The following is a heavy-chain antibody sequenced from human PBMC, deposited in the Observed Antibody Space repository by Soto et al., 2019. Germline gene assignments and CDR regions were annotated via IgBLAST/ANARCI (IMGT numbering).Heavy chain of an antibody. D-gene: IGHD3-3*01. V-gene: IGHV4-31*03. CDR1: GGSITSGGYY. Sequence: PSETLSLTCTVSGGSITSGGYYWNWIRQHPGKGREWIGYIFYTGTTRYNSALQSRVSIPVDWTKNHFSLKLTSVTAADPAVYSCARQTTLCGVALQTRLEPWRPGTMV. CDR3: ARQTTLCGVALQTRLEP. CDR2: IFYTGTT. J-gene: IGHJ5*02.